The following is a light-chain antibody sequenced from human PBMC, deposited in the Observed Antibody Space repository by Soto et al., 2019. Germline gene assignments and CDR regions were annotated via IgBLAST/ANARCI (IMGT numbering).Light chain of an antibody. J-gene: IGKJ2*01. V-gene: IGKV3-20*01. Sequence: EIVLTQSPGTLSLSPGERATLSCRASQTVVSSYVAWYQQKTGQAPRLLIYGASSRATGIPDRFSGSGSGTDFTLTINRLEPEDFAVYDCQQYGSSPYTFGQGTKLEIK. CDR1: QTVVSSY. CDR2: GAS. CDR3: QQYGSSPYT.